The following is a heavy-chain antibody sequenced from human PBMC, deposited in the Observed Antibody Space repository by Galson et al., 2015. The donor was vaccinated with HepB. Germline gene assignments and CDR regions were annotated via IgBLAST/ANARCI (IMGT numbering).Heavy chain of an antibody. D-gene: IGHD6-6*01. CDR3: ARDQGRSSSSFDIAYNWFDP. J-gene: IGHJ5*02. Sequence: SLRLSCAASGFTFSDYYMSWIRQAPGKGLEWVSYISSSGSTIYYADSVKGRFTISRDNAKNSLYLQMNSLRAEDTAVYYCARDQGRSSSSFDIAYNWFDPWGQGTLVTVSS. CDR2: ISSSGSTI. CDR1: GFTFSDYY. V-gene: IGHV3-11*01.